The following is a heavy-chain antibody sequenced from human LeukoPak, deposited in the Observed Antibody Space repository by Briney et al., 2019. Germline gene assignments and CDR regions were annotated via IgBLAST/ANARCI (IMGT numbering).Heavy chain of an antibody. J-gene: IGHJ4*02. V-gene: IGHV4-39*01. CDR3: ARHRDIVVVPAASPIGY. CDR2: IYYSGST. CDR1: GGSISSSSYY. Sequence: SETLSLTCTVSGGSISSSSYYWGWIRQPPGKGLEWIGSIYYSGSTYYNPSLKSRVTISVDTSKNQFPLKLSSVTAADTAVYYCARHRDIVVVPAASPIGYWGQGTLVTVSS. D-gene: IGHD2-2*01.